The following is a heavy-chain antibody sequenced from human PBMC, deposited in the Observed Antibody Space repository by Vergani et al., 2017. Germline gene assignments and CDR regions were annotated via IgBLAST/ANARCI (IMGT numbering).Heavy chain of an antibody. V-gene: IGHV2-5*01. CDR3: AGEYYDFWSGFPGYFQH. CDR1: GFSLSTSGVG. CDR2: IYWNDDK. J-gene: IGHJ1*01. D-gene: IGHD3-3*01. Sequence: QITLKESGPTLVKPTQTLTLTCTFSGFSLSTSGVGVGWIRQPPGKALEWLALIYWNDDKRYSPSLKSRLTITKDTSKNQVVLTMTNMDPVDTATYYCAGEYYDFWSGFPGYFQHWGQGTLVTVSS.